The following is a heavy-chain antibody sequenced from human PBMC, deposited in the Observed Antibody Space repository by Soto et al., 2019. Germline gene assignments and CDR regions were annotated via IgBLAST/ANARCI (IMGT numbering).Heavy chain of an antibody. CDR3: AREGTSSWRPIDY. CDR1: GGSISSSNW. V-gene: IGHV4-4*02. D-gene: IGHD6-13*01. Sequence: QVQLQESGPGLVEPSGTLSLTCAVSGGSISSSNWWTWVRQPPGKGLEWMGEVYHTGSTNYNPSLRSRVTISVGKSKNQFFLRLTSVPAADTAVYYCAREGTSSWRPIDYWGQGTLVTVSS. CDR2: VYHTGST. J-gene: IGHJ4*02.